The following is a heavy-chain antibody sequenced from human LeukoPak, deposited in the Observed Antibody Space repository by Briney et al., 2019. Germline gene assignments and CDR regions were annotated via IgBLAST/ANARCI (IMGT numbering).Heavy chain of an antibody. J-gene: IGHJ5*02. CDR3: AREHMTTVTTAWFDP. Sequence: SETLSLTCTVSGGSISSYYWSWIRQPPGKGLEWIGYIYYSGSTNYNPSLKSRVTISVDTSKNQFSLKLSSVTAADTAVYYCAREHMTTVTTAWFDPWGQGTLVTVSP. CDR1: GGSISSYY. CDR2: IYYSGST. V-gene: IGHV4-59*01. D-gene: IGHD4-17*01.